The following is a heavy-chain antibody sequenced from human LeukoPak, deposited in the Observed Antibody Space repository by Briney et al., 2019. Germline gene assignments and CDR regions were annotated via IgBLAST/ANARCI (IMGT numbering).Heavy chain of an antibody. V-gene: IGHV4-4*07. CDR1: GGSISSYY. CDR3: ARGRMFRGGGSDFPFNWFDP. Sequence: PSQTLSLTCTVAGGSISSYYWGWIRQPAGKGLELIGRIYTSGSANYNPSLTSRLTMSVDTSKNQFSLKLNSVTAADTAVYYCARGRMFRGGGSDFPFNWFDPWGQGTLVTVSS. J-gene: IGHJ5*02. CDR2: IYTSGSA. D-gene: IGHD3-10*01.